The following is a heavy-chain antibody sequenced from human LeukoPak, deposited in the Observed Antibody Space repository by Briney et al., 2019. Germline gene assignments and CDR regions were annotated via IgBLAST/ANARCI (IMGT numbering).Heavy chain of an antibody. CDR1: GFTFSSYA. CDR3: AKNAPNYYDSSGYYSLPDY. D-gene: IGHD3-22*01. V-gene: IGHV3-23*01. J-gene: IGHJ4*02. CDR2: ISGSGGST. Sequence: GGSLRLSCAASGFTFSSYAMSWVRQAPGKGLEWVSAISGSGGSTYYADSVKGRFTISRDNSKNTLYLQMNSLRAEDTAVYYCAKNAPNYYDSSGYYSLPDYWGRGTLVTVSS.